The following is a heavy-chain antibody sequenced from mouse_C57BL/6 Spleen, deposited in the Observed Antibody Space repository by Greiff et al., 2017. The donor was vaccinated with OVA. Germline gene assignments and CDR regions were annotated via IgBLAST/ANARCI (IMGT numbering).Heavy chain of an antibody. CDR2: INPSNGGT. CDR3: ARGEWLLRGAMDY. Sequence: QVQLQQPGTELVKPGASGYTFTSYWMHWVKQRPGQGLEWIGNINPSNGGTNYNEKFKRKATLTVDKSSSTAYMQLSSLTSEDSAVYYCARGEWLLRGAMDYWGQGTSVTVSS. V-gene: IGHV1-53*01. J-gene: IGHJ4*01. D-gene: IGHD2-3*01. CDR1: GYTFTSYW.